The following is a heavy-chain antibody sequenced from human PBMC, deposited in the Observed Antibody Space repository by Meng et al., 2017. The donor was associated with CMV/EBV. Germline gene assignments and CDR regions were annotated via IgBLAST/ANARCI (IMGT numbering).Heavy chain of an antibody. CDR3: ARDGAPYGIAAAGGLLFDP. Sequence: FTGYYMHWVRQAPGQGLEWMGWINPNSGGTNYAQKFQGRVTMTRDTSISTAYMELRRLRSDDTAVYYCARDGAPYGIAAAGGLLFDPWGQGTLVTVSS. V-gene: IGHV1-2*02. D-gene: IGHD6-13*01. J-gene: IGHJ5*02. CDR2: INPNSGGT. CDR1: FTGYY.